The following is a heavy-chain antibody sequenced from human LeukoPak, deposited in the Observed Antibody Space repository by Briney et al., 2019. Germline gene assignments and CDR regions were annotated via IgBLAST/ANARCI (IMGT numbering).Heavy chain of an antibody. CDR1: GDSISSRGYY. CDR3: ARVANYYGSRSYYNALDY. CDR2: IYHSGST. Sequence: SETLSLTCTVSGDSISSRGYYWSWIRQPPGKGLEWIGYIYHSGSTYYNPSLQSRVTMSVDRSKSQFSLRLSFVTAADTAVYYCARVANYYGSRSYYNALDYWGQGTLVTVSS. D-gene: IGHD3-10*01. V-gene: IGHV4-30-2*01. J-gene: IGHJ4*02.